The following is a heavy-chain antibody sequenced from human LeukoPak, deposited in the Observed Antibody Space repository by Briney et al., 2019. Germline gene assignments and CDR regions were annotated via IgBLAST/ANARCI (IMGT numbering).Heavy chain of an antibody. CDR1: GGSISSYY. D-gene: IGHD6-13*01. CDR2: IYYSGST. CDR3: ARGEAAAVYAFDI. J-gene: IGHJ3*02. Sequence: ETSETLSLTCTVSGGSISSYYWSWIRQPPGKGLEWIGYIYYSGSTNYNPSLKSRVTISVDTSKNQFSLKLSSVTAADTAVYYCARGEAAAVYAFDIWGQGTMVTVSS. V-gene: IGHV4-59*01.